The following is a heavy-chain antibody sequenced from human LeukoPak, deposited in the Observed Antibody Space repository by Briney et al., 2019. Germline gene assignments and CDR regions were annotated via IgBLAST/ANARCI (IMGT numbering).Heavy chain of an antibody. CDR1: GDSIRSVHYY. V-gene: IGHV4-39*01. D-gene: IGHD3-9*01. Sequence: SETLSLTCSVSGDSIRSVHYYWGWIRQPPGRGLEWIGSIYDTGSTYYNPSLKSRVTIFVDTSKNQFSLRLTSVTAADTAMYYCARQNHDIGTNWFDPWGQGTLVAVSS. CDR2: IYDTGST. CDR3: ARQNHDIGTNWFDP. J-gene: IGHJ5*02.